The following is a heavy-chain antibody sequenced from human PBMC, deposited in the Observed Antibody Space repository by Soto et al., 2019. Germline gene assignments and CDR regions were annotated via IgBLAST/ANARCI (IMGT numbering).Heavy chain of an antibody. J-gene: IGHJ4*01. Sequence: QVQLQESGPGLVKPSETLSLTCTVSGGSISSYYWSWIRQPPGKGLEWIGYIYYTGSPNYNPSLKSLLTLSVDPSKSHFSRHLSSVTAADTAVYYCARHVSYCSESYYFDYWGHGTLVTVSS. CDR3: ARHVSYCSESYYFDY. V-gene: IGHV4-59*08. CDR1: GGSISSYY. D-gene: IGHD3-10*01. CDR2: IYYTGSP.